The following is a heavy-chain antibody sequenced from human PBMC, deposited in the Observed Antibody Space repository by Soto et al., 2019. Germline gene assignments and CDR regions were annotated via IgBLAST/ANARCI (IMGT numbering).Heavy chain of an antibody. CDR1: GFTFISHA. D-gene: IGHD3-3*01. CDR3: AKTPYDFWSPGQFFFDH. CDR2: ISGSGGTT. J-gene: IGHJ4*02. Sequence: GGSLRLSCAVSGFTFISHAMSWVRQAPGMGLECVSGISGSGGTTFYADSVKGRFTISRDNSKKTLYLQMDSLRAEDTAVYYCAKTPYDFWSPGQFFFDHWGQGALVTVSS. V-gene: IGHV3-23*01.